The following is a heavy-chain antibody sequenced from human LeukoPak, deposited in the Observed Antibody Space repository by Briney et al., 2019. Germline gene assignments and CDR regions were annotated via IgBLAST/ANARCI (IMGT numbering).Heavy chain of an antibody. J-gene: IGHJ4*02. Sequence: GGSLRLSCAASGFTFSSYEMNWVRQAPGKGLEWVSYISSSGSTIYYADSVKGRFTISRDNAKNSLYLQMNSLRAEDTAVYYCAKTPRFNSPLYFHYWGQGILVTVSS. CDR1: GFTFSSYE. D-gene: IGHD4-17*01. V-gene: IGHV3-48*03. CDR3: AKTPRFNSPLYFHY. CDR2: ISSSGSTI.